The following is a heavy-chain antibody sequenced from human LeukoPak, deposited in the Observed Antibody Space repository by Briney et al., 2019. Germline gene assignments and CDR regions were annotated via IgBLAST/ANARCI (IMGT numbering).Heavy chain of an antibody. CDR2: IWYDGSNK. CDR3: ARSLPDSSGYYYADY. D-gene: IGHD3-22*01. CDR1: GFTFSSYG. V-gene: IGHV3-33*08. J-gene: IGHJ4*02. Sequence: GGSLRLSCVASGFTFSSYGMHWVRQAPGKGLEWVAVIWYDGSNKYYEDSVKGRFTISRDNSKNTLYLQMNSLRAEDTAVYYCARSLPDSSGYYYADYWGQGTLVTVSS.